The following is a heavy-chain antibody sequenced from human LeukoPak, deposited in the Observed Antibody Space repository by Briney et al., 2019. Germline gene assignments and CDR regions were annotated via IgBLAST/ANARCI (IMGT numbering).Heavy chain of an antibody. CDR1: GYTFTNYG. CDR2: ISTYNGNT. J-gene: IGHJ4*02. Sequence: ASVNVSCKATGYTFTNYGINWVRQAPGQGLEWMGWISTYNGNTNYAPKLQGRVTMTTDTSTSTAFMELRSLTSDDTAVYFCASDQPGIAAAGRSPAYDYWGQGTLVTVSS. CDR3: ASDQPGIAAAGRSPAYDY. D-gene: IGHD6-13*01. V-gene: IGHV1-18*01.